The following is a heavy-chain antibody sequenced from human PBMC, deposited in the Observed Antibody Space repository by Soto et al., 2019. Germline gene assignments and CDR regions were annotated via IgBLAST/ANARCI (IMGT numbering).Heavy chain of an antibody. V-gene: IGHV4-28*01. CDR2: IYYSGTT. CDR3: ARREIQGPIDY. D-gene: IGHD1-26*01. J-gene: IGHJ4*02. CDR1: GYSISSSNW. Sequence: QVQLQESGPGLVKPSDTLSLTCAVSGYSISSSNWWGWIRQPPGKGLEWIGYIYYSGTTYYNPSLKXRXTXSXDPSQNQFPLKLTSVTAVDTAVYYCARREIQGPIDYWGQGTLVTVSS.